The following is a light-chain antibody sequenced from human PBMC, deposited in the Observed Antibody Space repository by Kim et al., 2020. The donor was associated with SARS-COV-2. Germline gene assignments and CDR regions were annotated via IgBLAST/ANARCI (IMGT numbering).Light chain of an antibody. CDR2: DVT. Sequence: GQSVTISTTATSSDVCRYNSVSWYQQHPGKAPKLMISDVTDRPSGVPDRFSGFKSGNTASLTISGLQAEDEADYYCCSYAGRYTWIFGGGTKVTVL. CDR1: SSDVCRYNS. CDR3: CSYAGRYTWI. V-gene: IGLV2-11*03. J-gene: IGLJ2*01.